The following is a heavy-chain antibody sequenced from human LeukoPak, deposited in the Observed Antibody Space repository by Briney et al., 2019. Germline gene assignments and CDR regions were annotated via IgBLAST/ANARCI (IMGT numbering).Heavy chain of an antibody. D-gene: IGHD2-8*01. V-gene: IGHV4-39*07. CDR2: IYYSGST. CDR1: GGSISSSSYY. CDR3: GRIVLMVYSTGYFDY. Sequence: PSETLSVTCTVSGGSISSSSYYWGWIRQPPGKGLEWIGSIYYSGSTYYNPSLKSRVTISVDTSKNQFSLKLSSVTAADTAVYYCGRIVLMVYSTGYFDYWGQGTLVTVSS. J-gene: IGHJ4*02.